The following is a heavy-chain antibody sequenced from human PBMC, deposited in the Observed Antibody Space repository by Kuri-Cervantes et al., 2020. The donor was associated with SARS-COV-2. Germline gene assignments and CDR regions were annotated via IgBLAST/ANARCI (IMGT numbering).Heavy chain of an antibody. D-gene: IGHD6-6*01. CDR2: IKQDGSEK. V-gene: IGHV3-7*01. J-gene: IGHJ4*02. CDR3: ARDREFIAARIFDY. CDR1: GFTFSSYW. Sequence: GESLKISCAASGFTFSSYWMSWVRQAPGKGLEWVANIKQDGSEKYYLDSVKGRFTISRDNAKNSLFLQMNSLRAEDQAVYYCARDREFIAARIFDYWGQGTLVTVSS.